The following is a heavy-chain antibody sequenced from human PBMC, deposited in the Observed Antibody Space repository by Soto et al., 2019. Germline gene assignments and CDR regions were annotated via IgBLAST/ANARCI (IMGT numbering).Heavy chain of an antibody. J-gene: IGHJ5*02. D-gene: IGHD2-2*01. CDR1: GVSITNTNL. CDR3: TRVAQGKCSGSRCYRWFDP. CDR2: VFHSGST. V-gene: IGHV4-4*02. Sequence: SETLSLTSTFSGVSITNTNLWSLFRPPPGKGLEWIGEVFHSGSTNYNPSLKSRVTISVDKSKNQFSLNLTSVTAADTAVYYCTRVAQGKCSGSRCYRWFDPWGQGTLVTVSS.